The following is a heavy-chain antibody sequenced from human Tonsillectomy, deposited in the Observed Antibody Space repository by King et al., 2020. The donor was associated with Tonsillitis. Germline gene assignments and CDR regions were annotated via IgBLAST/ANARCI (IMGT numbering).Heavy chain of an antibody. CDR1: GYTFTNYI. D-gene: IGHD6-13*01. J-gene: IGHJ5*02. CDR2: ISAYNGNT. V-gene: IGHV1-18*04. Sequence: QLVQSGAEVKKSGASVKVSCKTSGYTFTNYIISWVRQAPGKGLERMGWISAYNGNTNYAQKIQGRVTMTIDTPTSTAYMELRSLRSDDTAVYYCARDTAAGHNWFDPWGQGTLVTVSS. CDR3: ARDTAAGHNWFDP.